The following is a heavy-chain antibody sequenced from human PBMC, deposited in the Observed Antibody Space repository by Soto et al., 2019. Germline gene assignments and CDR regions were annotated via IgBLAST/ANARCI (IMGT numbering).Heavy chain of an antibody. V-gene: IGHV3-21*06. J-gene: IGHJ4*02. CDR1: GVTFCRFC. CDR3: ARIASVISLDS. Sequence: LXLTCAASGVTFCRFCMTWVPQAPGKGLEWVSSISSESTNIFYAGSVKGRFTISRDNAKNTVYLQMNNLGADDTAVYYCARIASVISLDSWGQGTLVTVSS. CDR2: ISSESTNI. D-gene: IGHD2-21*01.